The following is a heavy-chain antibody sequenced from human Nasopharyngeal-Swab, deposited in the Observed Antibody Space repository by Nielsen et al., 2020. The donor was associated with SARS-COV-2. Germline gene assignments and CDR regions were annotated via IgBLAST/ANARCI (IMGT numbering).Heavy chain of an antibody. CDR1: GYTFTNYG. J-gene: IGHJ4*02. CDR3: ARDRRDVVVVVAAGGPDY. CDR2: ISTYNSNT. V-gene: IGHV1-18*01. Sequence: ASVKVSCKASGYTFTNYGITWVRQAPGQGLEWMGWISTYNSNTNYRQKLQDRVTMTTDTSTSTAYMELRSLRSDDTAMYYCARDRRDVVVVVAAGGPDYWGQGTLVTVSS. D-gene: IGHD2-15*01.